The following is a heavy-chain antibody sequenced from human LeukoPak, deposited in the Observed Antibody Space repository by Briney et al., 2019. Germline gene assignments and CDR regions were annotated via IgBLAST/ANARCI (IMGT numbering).Heavy chain of an antibody. Sequence: SETLSLTCAVYGGSFSGYYWSWIRQAPGKGLEWIGEINHSGSANYNPSLKRRVTISVDKSKKQFSLKRSCVTAADTAVYYCARVPGRSYSGSYPLDYWGQGTLVTVSS. CDR1: GGSFSGYY. D-gene: IGHD1-26*01. CDR2: INHSGSA. J-gene: IGHJ4*02. CDR3: ARVPGRSYSGSYPLDY. V-gene: IGHV4-34*01.